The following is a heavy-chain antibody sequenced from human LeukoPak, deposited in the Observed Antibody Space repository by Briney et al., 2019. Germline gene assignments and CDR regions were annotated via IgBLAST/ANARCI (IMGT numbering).Heavy chain of an antibody. J-gene: IGHJ5*02. CDR1: GYTFTSYY. CDR2: MNPNSGNT. CDR3: ARGGKGWFDP. D-gene: IGHD1-26*01. Sequence: GASVKVSCKASGYTFTSYYMHWVRQAPGQGLEWMGWMNPNSGNTGYAQKFQGRVTMTRNTSISTAYMELSSLRSEDTAVYYCARGGKGWFDPWGQGTLVTVSS. V-gene: IGHV1-8*02.